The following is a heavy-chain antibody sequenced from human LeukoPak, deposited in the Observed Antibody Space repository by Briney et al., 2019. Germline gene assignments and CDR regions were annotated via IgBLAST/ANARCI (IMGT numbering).Heavy chain of an antibody. J-gene: IGHJ4*02. CDR1: GYTFTNYG. CDR3: ARGSGGGYGGRYFDS. D-gene: IGHD5-12*01. Sequence: ASVKVSCKASGYTFTNYGITWVRQAPGQGLEWMGWISPYNGNTNYAQKLQGRVTMTRDTSTSTVYMELSSLGSEDTAAFYCARGSGGGYGGRYFDSWGQGTLVTVSS. V-gene: IGHV1-18*01. CDR2: ISPYNGNT.